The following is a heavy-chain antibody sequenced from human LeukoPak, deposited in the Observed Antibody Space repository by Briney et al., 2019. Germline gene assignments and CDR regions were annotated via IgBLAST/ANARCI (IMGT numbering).Heavy chain of an antibody. CDR3: ARGGDWKFDY. J-gene: IGHJ4*02. D-gene: IGHD1-1*01. CDR1: GDSIGSSKW. Sequence: SETLSLTCAVSGDSIGSSKWWTWVRQPPGKGLEWIGEIHHSGRLNYSPSLKSRVTISVDKSKNHFSLNLNSITPADTAIYYCARGGDWKFDYWGQGALVTVSS. V-gene: IGHV4-4*02. CDR2: IHHSGRL.